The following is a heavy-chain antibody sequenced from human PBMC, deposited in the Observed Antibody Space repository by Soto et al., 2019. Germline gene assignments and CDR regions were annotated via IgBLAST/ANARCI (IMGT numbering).Heavy chain of an antibody. Sequence: SETLSLTCTVSGGSISSYYWSWIRQPPGKGLEWIGYIYYSGSTHYNPSLNMDSVTAADTAIYYCVRSVILSGGSYKGLIRLHYFDTWGPGTLVTVSS. CDR2: IYYSGST. CDR1: GGSISSYY. V-gene: IGHV4-59*01. CDR3: HYFDT. D-gene: IGHD3-3*01. J-gene: IGHJ4*02.